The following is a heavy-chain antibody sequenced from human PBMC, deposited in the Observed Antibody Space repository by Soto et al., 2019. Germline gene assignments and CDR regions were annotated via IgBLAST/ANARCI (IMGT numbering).Heavy chain of an antibody. V-gene: IGHV2-5*02. CDR3: AHSSWRSSYYASSGYYYDAFDS. CDR2: NYWDDDK. Sequence: YGPTLVNPTQTLTLTCTFSGFSLSTIGVGVGWIRQPPGKALEWLALNYWDDDKRYSPSLKSRLTINKDTSKNQVVLTMTNMDTVETAKYYCAHSSWRSSYYASSGYYYDAFDSWGEGTTVTVSS. D-gene: IGHD3-22*01. J-gene: IGHJ3*02. CDR1: GFSLSTIGVG.